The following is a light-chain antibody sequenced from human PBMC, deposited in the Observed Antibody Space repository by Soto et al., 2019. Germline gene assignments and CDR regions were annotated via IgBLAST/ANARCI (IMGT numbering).Light chain of an antibody. CDR2: AAS. CDR1: QSVSSSY. V-gene: IGKV3-20*01. CDR3: QQYGSSRCT. Sequence: IVLTQSPGTLSLSPGERATLSCRASQSVSSSYLAWYQQKPGPAPRLLIYAASSRATGIPDRFSGSGSGTDFTLTISRLEPEDFAVYYCQQYGSSRCTFGQGTKVEIK. J-gene: IGKJ1*01.